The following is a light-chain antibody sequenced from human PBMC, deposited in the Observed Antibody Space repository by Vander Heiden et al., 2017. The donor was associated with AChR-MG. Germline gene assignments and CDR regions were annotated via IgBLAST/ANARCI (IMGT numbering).Light chain of an antibody. J-gene: IGKJ1*01. Sequence: EIVITQSPATLSVSPGERATLSCRASQRVSSNLAWYQQKPGQAPRLLIYGASTRATGIPARFSGSGSGTEFTLTISSLQSEDFAVYYCQQYTNWPRTFGPGTKVEIK. CDR1: QRVSSN. V-gene: IGKV3-15*01. CDR2: GAS. CDR3: QQYTNWPRT.